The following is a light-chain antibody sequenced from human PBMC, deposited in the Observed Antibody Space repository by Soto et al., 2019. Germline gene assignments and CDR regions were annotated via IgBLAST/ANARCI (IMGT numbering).Light chain of an antibody. CDR3: SSSTSSSTPVV. Sequence: QSALTQPASVSGSPGQSITISCTGTSSDVGTYNYVSWYQQHPGKAPKLMIYDVNYRPSGVSDRFSGSKSGNTASLTISGLHAEDEADYYYSSSTSSSTPVVFGGGTKVTVL. CDR1: SSDVGTYNY. V-gene: IGLV2-14*01. CDR2: DVN. J-gene: IGLJ2*01.